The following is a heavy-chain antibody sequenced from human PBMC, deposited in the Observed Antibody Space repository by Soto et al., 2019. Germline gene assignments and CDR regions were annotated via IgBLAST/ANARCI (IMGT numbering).Heavy chain of an antibody. Sequence: QVQLVQSGAEVKKPGASVKVSCKASGYTFTSYGTSWVRQAPGQGLEWMGWISAYNGNTNYAQKLQGRVTMTTDTSTSTAYMELRSLRSDDTAVYYCARDVLMVYAYTNWFDPWGQGTLVTVSS. V-gene: IGHV1-18*01. CDR3: ARDVLMVYAYTNWFDP. CDR2: ISAYNGNT. J-gene: IGHJ5*02. D-gene: IGHD2-8*01. CDR1: GYTFTSYG.